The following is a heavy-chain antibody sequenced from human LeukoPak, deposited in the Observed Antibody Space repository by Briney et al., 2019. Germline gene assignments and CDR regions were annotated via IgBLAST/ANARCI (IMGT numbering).Heavy chain of an antibody. Sequence: PGGSLRLSCAASGFTFSSYGMHWVRQAPGKGLEWVAAISYDGSNKFYADSVKGRFTISRDNSKNTLYLQMNSLKTEDTAVYYCAKGRPTVTTNHGEFDYWGQGTLVTVSS. CDR2: ISYDGSNK. J-gene: IGHJ4*02. CDR1: GFTFSSYG. V-gene: IGHV3-30*18. CDR3: AKGRPTVTTNHGEFDY. D-gene: IGHD4-17*01.